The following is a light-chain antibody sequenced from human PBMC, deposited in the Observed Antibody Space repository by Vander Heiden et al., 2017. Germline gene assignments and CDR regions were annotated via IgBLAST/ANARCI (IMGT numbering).Light chain of an antibody. CDR1: SGSIASNY. V-gene: IGLV6-57*01. J-gene: IGLJ3*02. CDR3: QSYDSSNRV. Sequence: NFMLTQPHSVSESPGKTVTISCTRSSGSIASNYVQWYQQRPGSSPTTVIYEDNQRPSGVPDRFSGSIDSSSNSASLTISGLKAEDEAYYYCQSYDSSNRVFGGGTKLTGL. CDR2: EDN.